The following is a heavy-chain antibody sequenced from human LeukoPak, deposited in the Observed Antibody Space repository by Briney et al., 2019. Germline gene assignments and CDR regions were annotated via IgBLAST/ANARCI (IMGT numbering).Heavy chain of an antibody. CDR1: GFTFSDYA. CDR2: ISISSRYI. V-gene: IGHV3-21*01. CDR3: APLGVLISGYRVFDI. J-gene: IGHJ3*02. D-gene: IGHD3-3*01. Sequence: GESLRLSCAPSGFTFSDYAMTWVRQAPGRGLEWVSSISISSRYIYYADSVKGRFTISRDNAKTSLYLQMNSLRAEDTAVYYCAPLGVLISGYRVFDIWGQGTMVAVSS.